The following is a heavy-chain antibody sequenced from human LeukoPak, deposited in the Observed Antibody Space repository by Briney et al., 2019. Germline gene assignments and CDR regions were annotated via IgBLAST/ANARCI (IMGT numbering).Heavy chain of an antibody. CDR2: ISSSSSSTI. CDR3: ARATGSASAFGY. V-gene: IGHV3-48*02. Sequence: GGSLRLSCAAPGFTLTGYSINWVRQAPGKGLEWVSYISSSSSSTIYYADSVKGRFTISRDNAENSLYLQMNSLRDEDTAVYCCARATGSASAFGYWGQGTLVTVSS. D-gene: IGHD1-1*01. J-gene: IGHJ4*02. CDR1: GFTLTGYS.